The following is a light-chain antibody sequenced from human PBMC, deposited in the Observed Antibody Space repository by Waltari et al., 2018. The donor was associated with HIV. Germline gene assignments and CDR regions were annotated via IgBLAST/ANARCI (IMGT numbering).Light chain of an antibody. Sequence: QSVLTQPPSASGTPGQRVTLSCSGSSSNIGHNYVFWYQQFPGTAPKPLIYRNDQRPSGVPDRFSGSKSGTSASLAISGLRSEDEADYYCAAWDGSLRGRVFGGGTKLTVL. V-gene: IGLV1-47*01. CDR3: AAWDGSLRGRV. J-gene: IGLJ3*02. CDR1: SSNIGHNY. CDR2: RND.